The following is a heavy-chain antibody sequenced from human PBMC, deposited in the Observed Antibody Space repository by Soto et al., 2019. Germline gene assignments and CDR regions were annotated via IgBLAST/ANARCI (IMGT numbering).Heavy chain of an antibody. Sequence: EVQLVECGGGLVQPGGSLRLSSAASGFSFNNYWMHWFCQAPGNGPVWVSRINKDGSVTNYADSVKGRFTLSRDNARNTVNLHMNSLSADDTAAYYCVLGDGGDVGRSSCYHDAFDVWRQGTMVTVSS. D-gene: IGHD6-13*01. CDR2: INKDGSVT. CDR3: VLGDGGDVGRSSCYHDAFDV. CDR1: GFSFNNYW. J-gene: IGHJ3*01. V-gene: IGHV3-74*01.